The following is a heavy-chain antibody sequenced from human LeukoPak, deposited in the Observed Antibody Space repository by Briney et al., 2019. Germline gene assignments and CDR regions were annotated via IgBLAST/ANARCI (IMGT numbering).Heavy chain of an antibody. CDR3: ARYGVSGREFAY. V-gene: IGHV4-34*01. J-gene: IGHJ4*02. CDR1: GGSFSGYY. Sequence: PSETLSLTCAVYGGSFSGYYWSWIRQPPGKGLEWIGEINHSGSTNYYPSLKSRVSISVDTSKTQVYLKLSSVTAADTAVYYCARYGVSGREFAYWGQGTLVTVSS. CDR2: INHSGST. D-gene: IGHD3-10*01.